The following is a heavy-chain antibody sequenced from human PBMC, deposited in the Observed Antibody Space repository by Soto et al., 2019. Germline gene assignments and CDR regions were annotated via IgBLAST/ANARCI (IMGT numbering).Heavy chain of an antibody. D-gene: IGHD2-2*02. CDR3: ATLPPRIELAVLPIPT. CDR1: GGSISSTNW. CDR2: TYHSGST. V-gene: IGHV4-4*02. Sequence: QVQLQESGPGLVKPSGTLSLTCAVSGGSISSTNWWSWVRQSPGKGLEWIGETYHSGSTNYNPSLRGRGTTSVDKSNNQFSLKIRSVTAADTAMYYCATLPPRIELAVLPIPTWGQGTLVTVTS. J-gene: IGHJ4*02.